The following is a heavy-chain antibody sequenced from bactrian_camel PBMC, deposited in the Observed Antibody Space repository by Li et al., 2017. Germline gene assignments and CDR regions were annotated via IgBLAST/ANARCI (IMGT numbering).Heavy chain of an antibody. CDR3: AAPPPWLGPCPFRSAGYNT. CDR2: ISGGGTST. J-gene: IGHJ6*01. CDR1: GFTFSSYD. V-gene: IGHV3S40*01. Sequence: VQLVESGGGSVQPGGSLRLSCAASGFTFSSYDMSWVRQAPGKGLEWVSAISGGGTSTYYADSMKGRFTISRDNAKNTQYLQLNNLKPEDTAIYYCAAPPPWLGPCPFRSAGYNTWGQGTQVTVS. D-gene: IGHD5*01.